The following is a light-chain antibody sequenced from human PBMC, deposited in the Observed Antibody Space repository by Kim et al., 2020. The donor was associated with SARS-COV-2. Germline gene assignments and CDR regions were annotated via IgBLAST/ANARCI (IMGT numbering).Light chain of an antibody. V-gene: IGLV2-14*04. J-gene: IGLJ3*02. CDR3: TSYTGSGTWV. Sequence: GQSDTIPCTGTSSDIGAYNYVSWFQQHPGKVPKVIISDVSERPSGVSNRFSGSKSGNTASLTISGLQPEDEADYYCTSYTGSGTWVFGGGTRLTVL. CDR2: DVS. CDR1: SSDIGAYNY.